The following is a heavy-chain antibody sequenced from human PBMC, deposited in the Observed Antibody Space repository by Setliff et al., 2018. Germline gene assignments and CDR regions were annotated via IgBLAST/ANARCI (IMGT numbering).Heavy chain of an antibody. J-gene: IGHJ5*02. V-gene: IGHV3-21*01. D-gene: IGHD3-10*01. Sequence: GGSLRLSCAASGFAFASHNMLWVRQAPGKGLEWVAAISSANNYLVYADSVKGRFTISRDNAKNSVYLQMNSLRAEDTAVYYCARDLIRGAPNWFDPWGQGTLVTVSS. CDR2: ISSANNYL. CDR3: ARDLIRGAPNWFDP. CDR1: GFAFASHN.